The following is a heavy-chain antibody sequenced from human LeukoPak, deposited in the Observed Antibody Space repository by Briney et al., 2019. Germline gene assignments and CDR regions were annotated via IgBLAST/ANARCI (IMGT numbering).Heavy chain of an antibody. J-gene: IGHJ4*02. CDR3: AKAVRRSGSYYPSDY. Sequence: GGSLRLSCAASGFTFSSYGMHWVRQAPGKGLEWVAVISYDGSNKYYADSVKGRFTISRDNSKNTLYLQMSSLRAEDTAVYYCAKAVRRSGSYYPSDYWGQGTLVTVSS. CDR1: GFTFSSYG. V-gene: IGHV3-30*18. D-gene: IGHD1-26*01. CDR2: ISYDGSNK.